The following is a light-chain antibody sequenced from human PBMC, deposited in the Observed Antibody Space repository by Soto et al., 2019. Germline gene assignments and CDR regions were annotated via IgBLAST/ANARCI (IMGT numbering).Light chain of an antibody. J-gene: IGKJ2*01. CDR1: QSVSSN. CDR2: GAS. CDR3: QQYFNWPPYT. Sequence: EIVMTQSPATLSLFPGERATLSCRASQSVSSNLAWYQQKPGQAPRLLIYGASTRATGITARFSGSGSGTEFTLTISSLQSEDFAVYYCQQYFNWPPYTFGQGTKLEI. V-gene: IGKV3-15*01.